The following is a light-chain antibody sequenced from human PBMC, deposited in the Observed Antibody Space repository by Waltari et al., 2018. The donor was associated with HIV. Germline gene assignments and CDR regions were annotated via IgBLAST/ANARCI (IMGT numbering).Light chain of an antibody. Sequence: QSLLTQPPSASGTPGQRVTISCSGSSSNIGSNAVNWYQQVPGTAPKLLIYSDNQRPSGVPDRFSGSKSGTSASLAISGLQSEDEANYYCAAWDDSLNGPLFGGGTKLTVL. V-gene: IGLV1-44*01. CDR2: SDN. CDR1: SSNIGSNA. CDR3: AAWDDSLNGPL. J-gene: IGLJ3*02.